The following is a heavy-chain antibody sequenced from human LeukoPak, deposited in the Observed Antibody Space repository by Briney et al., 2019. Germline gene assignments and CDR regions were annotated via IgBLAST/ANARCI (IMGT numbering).Heavy chain of an antibody. CDR3: ARDFYGGNSEALDY. CDR1: GGSISNSSYY. D-gene: IGHD4-23*01. V-gene: IGHV4-39*07. CDR2: IYYSGST. J-gene: IGHJ4*02. Sequence: SETLSLTRTVSGGSISNSSYYWSWIRQPPGKGLEWIGSIYYSGSTYYNPSLKSRVTISVDTSKNQFSLKLSSVTAADTAVYYCARDFYGGNSEALDYWGQGTLVTVSS.